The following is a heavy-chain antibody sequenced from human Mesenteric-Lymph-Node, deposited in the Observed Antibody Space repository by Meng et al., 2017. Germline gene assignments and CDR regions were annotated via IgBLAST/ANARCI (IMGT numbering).Heavy chain of an antibody. CDR3: ARARPVLRFFDWLEH. D-gene: IGHD3-3*01. CDR2: ISYDGNYR. J-gene: IGHJ5*02. Sequence: GESLKISCAASGFTLSRHAMHWVRQAPGKGLEWVAAISYDGNYRPSADSAKGRFTISRDNSKNTLYLQMNSLRAEDTAVYYCARARPVLRFFDWLEHWGQGTLVTVSS. V-gene: IGHV3-30*07. CDR1: GFTLSRHA.